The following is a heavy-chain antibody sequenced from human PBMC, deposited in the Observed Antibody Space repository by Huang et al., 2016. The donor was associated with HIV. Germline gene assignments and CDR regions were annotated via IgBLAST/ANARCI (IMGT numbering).Heavy chain of an antibody. J-gene: IGHJ4*02. Sequence: QIQLVHSGPEVKKPGASVKVSCTASGYTFSIYGISWVRQAPGQGPEWVGLVSAYSGYTNYSHKFQGRVTMTADTSARTAYRDLRSLTSDDTAVYYCARVPSDHFSDYWGQGTLVTVSS. V-gene: IGHV1-18*01. CDR3: ARVPSDHFSDY. CDR1: GYTFSIYG. CDR2: VSAYSGYT.